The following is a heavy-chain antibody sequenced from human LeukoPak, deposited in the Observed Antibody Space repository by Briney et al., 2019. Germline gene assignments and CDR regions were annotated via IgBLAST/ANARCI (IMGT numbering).Heavy chain of an antibody. CDR2: INHSGST. D-gene: IGHD1-1*01. Sequence: SETLSLTCAVYGGSFSGYYWSWIRQPPGKGLEWIGEINHSGSTNYNPSLKSRVTISVDTCKNQFSLKQSSVTAWDTAVYYCAREGRFRLTNTDGARFWNGPPGHYYYMDVWGKGTTVTVSS. CDR1: GGSFSGYY. V-gene: IGHV4-34*01. J-gene: IGHJ6*03. CDR3: AREGRFRLTNTDGARFWNGPPGHYYYMDV.